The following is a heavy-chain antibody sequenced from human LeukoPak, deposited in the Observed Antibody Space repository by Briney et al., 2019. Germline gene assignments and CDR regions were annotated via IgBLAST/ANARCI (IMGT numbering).Heavy chain of an antibody. V-gene: IGHV4-34*01. Sequence: SETLSLTCAVYGGSFSGYYWSWIRQPPGKGLEWIGEINHSGSTNYNPSLKSRVTISVDTSKNQFSLKLSSVTAADTAVYYCARDHGYSYGFRSWYFDLWGRGTLVTVSS. CDR1: GGSFSGYY. CDR3: ARDHGYSYGFRSWYFDL. D-gene: IGHD5-18*01. CDR2: INHSGST. J-gene: IGHJ2*01.